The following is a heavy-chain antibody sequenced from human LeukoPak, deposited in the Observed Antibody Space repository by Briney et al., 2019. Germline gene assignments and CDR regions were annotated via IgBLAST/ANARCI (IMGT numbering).Heavy chain of an antibody. CDR2: IYYSGTT. CDR1: GVSISSGDYY. Sequence: PSQTLSLTCTASGVSISSGDYYWSWIRQPPGKGLEWIVYIYYSGTTYYNPSLKSRFTISVDTSKNQFSLKVSSVTAADTAVYYCARAQKNYYYGMDVWGQGTTVTVSS. J-gene: IGHJ6*02. V-gene: IGHV4-30-4*01. CDR3: ARAQKNYYYGMDV.